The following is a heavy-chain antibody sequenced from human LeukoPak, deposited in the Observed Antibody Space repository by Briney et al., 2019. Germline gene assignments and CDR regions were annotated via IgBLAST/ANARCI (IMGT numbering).Heavy chain of an antibody. J-gene: IGHJ4*02. Sequence: ASVKLSCKASGYTFTSYDINWVRQATGQGLEWMGWMNPNRGNTVYAQKFQGRVTMTRNTSVSTAYMELSSLRSEDTAVYYCARWYYDYVWGSYRYSYYFDYWGQGTLVTVSS. CDR1: GYTFTSYD. D-gene: IGHD3-16*02. CDR2: MNPNRGNT. CDR3: ARWYYDYVWGSYRYSYYFDY. V-gene: IGHV1-8*01.